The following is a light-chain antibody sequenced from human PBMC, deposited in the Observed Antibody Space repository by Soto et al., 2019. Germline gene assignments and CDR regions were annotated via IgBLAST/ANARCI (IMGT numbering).Light chain of an antibody. V-gene: IGKV1-39*01. CDR3: QQSYSTPRT. J-gene: IGKJ1*01. Sequence: DILMTQSPSSLSASVGGSVTIACRASQSISTYLNWYQQKLGKAPNLLIYDASTLQSGVPSRFSGSGSGTDFTLTISYLQPEDFATYFCQQSYSTPRTFGQGTKVDIK. CDR1: QSISTY. CDR2: DAS.